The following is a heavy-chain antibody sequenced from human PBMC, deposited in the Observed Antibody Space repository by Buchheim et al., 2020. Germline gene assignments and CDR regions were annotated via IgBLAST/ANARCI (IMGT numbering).Heavy chain of an antibody. Sequence: QVQLVQSGAEVKKPGASVKVSCKASGYTFTGYYMHWVRQAPGQGLEWMGWINPNSGGTNYAQKFQGRVTMTRDTSISTAHMELSRLRSDDTAVYYCATQTIAAAALGHYYYYGMDVWGQGTT. D-gene: IGHD6-13*01. J-gene: IGHJ6*02. CDR2: INPNSGGT. V-gene: IGHV1-2*02. CDR3: ATQTIAAAALGHYYYYGMDV. CDR1: GYTFTGYY.